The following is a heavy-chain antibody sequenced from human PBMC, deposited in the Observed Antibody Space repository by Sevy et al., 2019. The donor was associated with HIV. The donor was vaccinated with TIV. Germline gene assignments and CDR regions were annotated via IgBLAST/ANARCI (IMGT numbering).Heavy chain of an antibody. CDR3: ARTYYYDSSGYYSLYFQH. CDR2: IYPGDSDT. D-gene: IGHD3-22*01. CDR1: GYSFTSYW. Sequence: GESLKISCKDSGYSFTSYWIGWVRQMPGKGLEWMGIIYPGDSDTRYSPSFQGQVTISADKSISTAYLQCSSLKASDTAMYYCARTYYYDSSGYYSLYFQHWGQGTLVTVSS. V-gene: IGHV5-51*01. J-gene: IGHJ1*01.